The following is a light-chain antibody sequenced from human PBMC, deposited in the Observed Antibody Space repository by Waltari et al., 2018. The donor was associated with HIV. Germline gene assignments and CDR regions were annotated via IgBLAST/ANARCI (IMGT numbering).Light chain of an antibody. J-gene: IGLJ2*01. Sequence: QSALTQPASVSGSPGQSITLSCTGASSDGGRDNYVPWYQHHPGKAPQPIIYDVSNRPSGVSNRVSGSKAGPTASLTISGLQAEDEADDYCSSYTSSRTVVCGGGTKLTVL. CDR3: SSYTSSRTVV. V-gene: IGLV2-14*03. CDR2: DVS. CDR1: SSDGGRDNY.